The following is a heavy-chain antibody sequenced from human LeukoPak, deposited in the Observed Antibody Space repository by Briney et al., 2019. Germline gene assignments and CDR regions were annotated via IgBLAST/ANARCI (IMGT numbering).Heavy chain of an antibody. CDR1: GVSINGYN. CDR2: IYYSGSS. V-gene: IGHV4-59*01. D-gene: IGHD6-13*01. CDR3: ARESSSSCSAVDY. J-gene: IGHJ4*02. Sequence: SETLSLTCTVSGVSINGYNWSWIRQPPGKGLEWIGYIYYSGSSNNNPSLKSRVTISVDTSKNQFSLKLSSVTAADTAVYYCARESSSSCSAVDYWGQGTLVTVSP.